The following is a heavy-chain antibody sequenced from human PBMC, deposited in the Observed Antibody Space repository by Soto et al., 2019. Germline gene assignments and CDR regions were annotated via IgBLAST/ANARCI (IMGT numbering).Heavy chain of an antibody. V-gene: IGHV3-30-3*01. CDR1: GFTFSSYA. CDR3: ARESYYYDSSGYFRGAFDI. D-gene: IGHD3-22*01. Sequence: PGGSLRLSCAASGFTFSSYAMHWVRQAPGKGLEWVAVISYDGSNKYYADSVKGRFTISRDNSKNTLYLQMNSLRAEDTAVYYCARESYYYDSSGYFRGAFDIWGQGTMVTVS. CDR2: ISYDGSNK. J-gene: IGHJ3*02.